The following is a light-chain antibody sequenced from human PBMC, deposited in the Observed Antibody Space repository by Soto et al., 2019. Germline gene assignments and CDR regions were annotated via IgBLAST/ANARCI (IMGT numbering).Light chain of an antibody. CDR1: NSDVGSSNS. V-gene: IGLV2-14*03. CDR3: SSYTNNSPNCV. J-gene: IGLJ1*01. CDR2: DVN. Sequence: QSVLTQPASVSGSPGQSITISCTGTNSDVGSSNSVSWYQHHPGKAPKLIIYDVNSRPSGVSNRFSGSKSGNTASLTISGLQVEDEADYYCSSYTNNSPNCVFGTGTKVPS.